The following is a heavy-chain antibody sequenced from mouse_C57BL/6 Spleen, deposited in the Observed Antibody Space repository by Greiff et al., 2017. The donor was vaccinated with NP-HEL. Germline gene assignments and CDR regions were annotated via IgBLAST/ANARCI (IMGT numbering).Heavy chain of an antibody. CDR3: ARGDYGNYFDY. V-gene: IGHV1-76*01. J-gene: IGHJ2*01. CDR1: GYTFTDYY. D-gene: IGHD2-1*01. CDR2: IYPGSGNT. Sequence: QVQLQQSGAELVRPGASVKLSCKASGYTFTDYYINWVKQRPGQGLEWIARIYPGSGNTYYNEKFKGKATLTAEKPSSTAYMQLSSLTSEDSAVYFCARGDYGNYFDYWGQGTTLTVSS.